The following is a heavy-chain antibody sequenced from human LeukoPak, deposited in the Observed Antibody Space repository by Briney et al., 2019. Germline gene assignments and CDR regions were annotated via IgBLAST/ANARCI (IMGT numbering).Heavy chain of an antibody. D-gene: IGHD5-12*01. J-gene: IGHJ4*02. CDR2: IGPSDSYT. CDR1: GNGFPSYW. CDR3: ARSYSGYDYLDY. Sequence: PGEFLKISCKCSGNGFPSYWITRVRQMPGKGLEWMGRIGPSDSYTNYSPCFQGHVTISADKSISTAYLQWSSLKASDTAMYYRARSYSGYDYLDYWGQGSLVTVSS. V-gene: IGHV5-10-1*01.